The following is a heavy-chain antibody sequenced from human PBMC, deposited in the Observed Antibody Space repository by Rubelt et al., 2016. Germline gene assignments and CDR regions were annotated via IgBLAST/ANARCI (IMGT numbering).Heavy chain of an antibody. D-gene: IGHD5-18*01. J-gene: IGHJ2*01. Sequence: QVQLVQSGAEVKKPGASVKVSCKASGYTFTTYGISWVRQAPGQGLEWMGWISTYNGNTNYAQKHQGRVTMTTDTSTSTTYMELRSLRTDDTAVYYCARSKDTAMVTDADWYFDLWGRGTLVTVSS. V-gene: IGHV1-18*01. CDR2: ISTYNGNT. CDR3: ARSKDTAMVTDADWYFDL. CDR1: GYTFTTYG.